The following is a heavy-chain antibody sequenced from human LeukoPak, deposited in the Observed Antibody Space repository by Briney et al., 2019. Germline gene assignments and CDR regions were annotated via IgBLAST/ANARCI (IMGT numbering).Heavy chain of an antibody. V-gene: IGHV3-66*04. CDR1: GFTVSGNY. D-gene: IGHD6-19*01. J-gene: IGHJ4*02. Sequence: PGGSLRLSCAASGFTVSGNYMTWVRQAPGKGLEWVSVIYSGGGTYYADSVKGRFTISRDTSKNTLYLQMNSLRGEDTAVYYCARPKITRGCFPNFALGGRETLVTVSS. CDR3: ARPKITRGCFPNFAL. CDR2: IYSGGGT.